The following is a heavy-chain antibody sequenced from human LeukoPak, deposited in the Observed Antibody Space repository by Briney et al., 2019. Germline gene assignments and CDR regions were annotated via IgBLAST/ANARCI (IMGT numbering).Heavy chain of an antibody. CDR1: GYAFTGYY. V-gene: IGHV1-69*06. J-gene: IGHJ4*02. CDR3: AREAGRDGYNFVGY. CDR2: IIPIFGTA. Sequence: VASVKVSCKASGYAFTGYYMHWVRQAPGQGLEWMGGIIPIFGTANYAQKFQGRVTITADKSTSTAYMELSSLRSEDTAVYYCAREAGRDGYNFVGYWGQGTLVTVSS. D-gene: IGHD5-24*01.